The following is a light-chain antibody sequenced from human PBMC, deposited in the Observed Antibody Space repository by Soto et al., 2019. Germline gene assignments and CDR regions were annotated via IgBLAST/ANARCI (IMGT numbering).Light chain of an antibody. CDR3: HQYYSVPLT. CDR1: QSVLSGSTNKND. J-gene: IGKJ1*01. CDR2: WAS. Sequence: DIVMTQSPDSLALSLGERATINCKSSQSVLSGSTNKNDLAWYQQKPGQPPQLLIYWASTRESGVPDRFSGSGSGKDFTLTISSLQAEDVAVYYCHQYYSVPLTFGQGPRVEI. V-gene: IGKV4-1*01.